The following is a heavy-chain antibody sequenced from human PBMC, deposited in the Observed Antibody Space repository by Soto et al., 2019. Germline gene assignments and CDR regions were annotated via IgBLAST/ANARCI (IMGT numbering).Heavy chain of an antibody. CDR2: ISGNNGNT. CDR3: AREYGSSVSCYGVDY. V-gene: IGHV1-18*01. J-gene: IGHJ4*02. CDR1: GDTFTNYG. D-gene: IGHD2-2*01. Sequence: QVQLVQSGGEVKKPGASVKVSCEGSGDTFTNYGISWVRQAPGQGLEWMGWISGNNGNTNYAQKFQGRVTMTADTSTSTAYMELRSLISDDTAVYYCAREYGSSVSCYGVDYWGQGTLVTVSS.